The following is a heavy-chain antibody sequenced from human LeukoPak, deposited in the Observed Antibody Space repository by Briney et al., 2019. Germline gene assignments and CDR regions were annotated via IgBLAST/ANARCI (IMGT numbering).Heavy chain of an antibody. D-gene: IGHD5-12*01. CDR1: GGSISSYY. CDR2: IYTSGST. J-gene: IGHJ4*02. Sequence: SETLSLTCTVSGGSISSYYWSWIRQPAGKGLEWIGRIYTSGSTNYNPSLKSRVTMSVDTSKNQFSLKLSSVTAADTAVYYCARDQYSGYAPLTRGLDYWGQGTLVTVSS. CDR3: ARDQYSGYAPLTRGLDY. V-gene: IGHV4-4*07.